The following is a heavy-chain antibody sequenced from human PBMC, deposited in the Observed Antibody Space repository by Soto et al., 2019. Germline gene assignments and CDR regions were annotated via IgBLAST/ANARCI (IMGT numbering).Heavy chain of an antibody. V-gene: IGHV3-23*01. Sequence: GGSLRLSCAASGFTFSSYAMSWVRQAPGKGLEWVSAIGASGAGTYYADSVKGRFTISRDNSKNTLHLQMNSLRAEDTAVYYCEIRKTGSYFDYWGQGTLVTVYS. J-gene: IGHJ4*02. CDR2: IGASGAGT. CDR1: GFTFSSYA. D-gene: IGHD1-26*01. CDR3: EIRKTGSYFDY.